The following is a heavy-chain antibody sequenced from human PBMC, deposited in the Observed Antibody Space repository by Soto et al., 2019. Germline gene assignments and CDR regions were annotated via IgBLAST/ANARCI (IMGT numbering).Heavy chain of an antibody. Sequence: EVQLVESGGGLVQPGGSLRLSCAASGFTFSSYKIHWVRQAPGKGLVWVSRIDGDGTGTNYADSVKGRFTSSRDNAKNTVYLQMNSLRVDDTAVYYCATLGGPQLGARDYWGQGTLVSVSS. CDR2: IDGDGTGT. CDR1: GFTFSSYK. J-gene: IGHJ4*02. CDR3: ATLGGPQLGARDY. V-gene: IGHV3-74*01. D-gene: IGHD7-27*01.